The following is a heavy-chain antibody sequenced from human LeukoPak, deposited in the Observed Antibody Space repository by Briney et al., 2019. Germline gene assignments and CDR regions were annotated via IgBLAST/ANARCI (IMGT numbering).Heavy chain of an antibody. CDR3: ARDFTSFYYDSSGPDAFDI. CDR2: ISSSSSTI. J-gene: IGHJ3*02. D-gene: IGHD3-22*01. CDR1: GFTFSSYS. Sequence: GGSLRLSCAASGFTFSSYSMNWVRQAPGKGLEWVSYISSSSSTIYYADSVKGRFTISRDNAKNSLYLQMNSLRAEDTAVYYCARDFTSFYYDSSGPDAFDIWGQGTMVTVSS. V-gene: IGHV3-48*01.